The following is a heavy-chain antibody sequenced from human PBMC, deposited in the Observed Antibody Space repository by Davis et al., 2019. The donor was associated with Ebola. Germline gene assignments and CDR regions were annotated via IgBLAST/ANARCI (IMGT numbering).Heavy chain of an antibody. D-gene: IGHD3-16*01. CDR2: SHYTGYS. Sequence: GSLRLSCTVSGASTRSYYWSWIRQRPGKGLEWIGYSHYTGYSNHNPSLKSRVTISVDTSKRQFYLRLSSVTAADTAVYYCAGFGAFDIWGQGTMVTVSS. V-gene: IGHV4-59*01. CDR1: GASTRSYY. J-gene: IGHJ3*02. CDR3: AGFGAFDI.